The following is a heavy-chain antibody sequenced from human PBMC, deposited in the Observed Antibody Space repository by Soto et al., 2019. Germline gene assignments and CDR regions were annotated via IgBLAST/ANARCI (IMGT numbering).Heavy chain of an antibody. Sequence: LSLTCAVYGYSIRSSDWWGWIRQPPGKGLEWIGYITHGGSTNYNPSLKRRVTMSVDPSKNQFSLNLTSVTAVDTAVYYCARMAVTTFYYYAMGVWGQGTTVTVPS. J-gene: IGHJ6*02. CDR3: ARMAVTTFYYYAMGV. CDR2: ITHGGST. D-gene: IGHD6-19*01. V-gene: IGHV4-28*01. CDR1: GYSIRSSDW.